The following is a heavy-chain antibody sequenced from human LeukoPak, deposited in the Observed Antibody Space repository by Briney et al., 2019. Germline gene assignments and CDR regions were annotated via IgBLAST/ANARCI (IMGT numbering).Heavy chain of an antibody. CDR2: INPSGGLT. J-gene: IGHJ4*02. CDR1: GNTFSSYY. D-gene: IGHD6-13*01. Sequence: ASVKVSFKASGNTFSSYYIHLVPQAPGQGPEWMGIINPSGGLTFYAQRFEGRVTVTRDTSTSTVHMELSSLRSEDTAVYYCAREGPGTGKYLDYWGQGTLVTVSS. CDR3: AREGPGTGKYLDY. V-gene: IGHV1-46*01.